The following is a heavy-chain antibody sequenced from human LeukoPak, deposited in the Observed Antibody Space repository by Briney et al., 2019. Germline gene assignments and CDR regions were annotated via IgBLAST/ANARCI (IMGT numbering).Heavy chain of an antibody. Sequence: SETLSLTCTVSGGSISSSSYYWGWIRQPPGKGLEWIGSIYYSGSTYYNPSLKSRVTISVDTSKNQFSLKLSSVTAADTAVYYCGRVAPYSSGWYVRGHYFFDYWGQGTLVTVSS. J-gene: IGHJ4*02. CDR1: GGSISSSSYY. V-gene: IGHV4-39*07. CDR2: IYYSGST. D-gene: IGHD6-19*01. CDR3: GRVAPYSSGWYVRGHYFFDY.